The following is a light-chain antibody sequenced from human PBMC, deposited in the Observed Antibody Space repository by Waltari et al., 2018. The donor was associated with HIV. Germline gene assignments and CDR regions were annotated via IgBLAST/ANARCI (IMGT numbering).Light chain of an antibody. CDR2: DVS. CDR3: CSYAGTYTFVV. V-gene: IGLV2-11*01. J-gene: IGLJ2*01. Sequence: SALTQPRSLSGSPGQSVTISCTGTSSAVASYTYVSWYQHHPGKAPNLMLYDVSERPSGVPDRFSGSKSGNTASLTISGLQAEDEADYYCCSYAGTYTFVVFGGGTKLTVL. CDR1: SSAVASYTY.